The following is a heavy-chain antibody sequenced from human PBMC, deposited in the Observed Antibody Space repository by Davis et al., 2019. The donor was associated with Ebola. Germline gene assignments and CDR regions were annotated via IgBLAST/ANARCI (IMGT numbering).Heavy chain of an antibody. D-gene: IGHD7-27*01. CDR3: AGRWGDYFDY. CDR2: ISGGSGAI. Sequence: PGGSLRLSCAASRFTFSDYSMNWVRQAPGKGLEWVSYISGGSGAIYYAASVKGRFTISRDNANNTLFLQMSSLRAEDTAVYYCAGRWGDYFDYWGQGSLVTVSS. CDR1: RFTFSDYS. J-gene: IGHJ4*02. V-gene: IGHV3-48*04.